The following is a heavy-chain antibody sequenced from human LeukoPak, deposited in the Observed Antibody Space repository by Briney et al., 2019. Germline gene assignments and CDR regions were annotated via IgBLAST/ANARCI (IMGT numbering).Heavy chain of an antibody. D-gene: IGHD2-2*01. CDR1: GFTFSSYA. CDR2: ISGSGGST. J-gene: IGHJ3*02. Sequence: PGGSLRLSCAASGFTFSSYAMSWVRQAPGKGLEWVSAISGSGGSTYYADSVKGRFTISRDNSKNTLYLQMNSPRAEDTAVYYCAKDLSVIVVVPAALDAFDIWGQGTMVTVSS. V-gene: IGHV3-23*01. CDR3: AKDLSVIVVVPAALDAFDI.